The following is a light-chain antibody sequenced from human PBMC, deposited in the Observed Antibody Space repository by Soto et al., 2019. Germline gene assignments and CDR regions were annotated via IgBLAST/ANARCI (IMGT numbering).Light chain of an antibody. V-gene: IGLV2-23*03. Sequence: QSALTQPASVSGSPGQSITISCTGTSSDVGSYNLVSWYQQHPGKAPKLMIYEGSKRPSGVSNRFSGSKSGNTASLTISGLQAEDAADYYCCSYAGSSPFGWVFGGGTKLTVL. CDR2: EGS. CDR3: CSYAGSSPFGWV. CDR1: SSDVGSYNL. J-gene: IGLJ3*02.